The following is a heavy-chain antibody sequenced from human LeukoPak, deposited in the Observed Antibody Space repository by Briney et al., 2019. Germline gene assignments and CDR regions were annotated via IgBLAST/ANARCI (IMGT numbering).Heavy chain of an antibody. D-gene: IGHD2-2*01. J-gene: IGHJ5*02. CDR1: GFTFSSYA. CDR2: ISGSGGST. Sequence: GGSLRLSCAASGFTFSSYAMSWVRQAPGKGLEWVSAISGSGGSTYYADSVKGWFTISRDNSKNTLYLQMNSLRAEDTAVYYCAKDLTDQLLWKRFDPWGQGTLVTVSS. CDR3: AKDLTDQLLWKRFDP. V-gene: IGHV3-23*01.